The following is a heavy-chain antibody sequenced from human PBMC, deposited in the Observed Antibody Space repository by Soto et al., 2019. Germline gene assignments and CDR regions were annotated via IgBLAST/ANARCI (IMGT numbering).Heavy chain of an antibody. Sequence: SETLSLTCTLSGGSISSGGYYWSWIRQHPGNGLEWIGHIYYSGSTYYNPSLKSRVTISVDTSKNQFSLKLSSVTAADTAMYYCARHGGAPYDSSGYHYALDYWGQGTPVTVSS. J-gene: IGHJ4*02. V-gene: IGHV4-31*03. CDR1: GGSISSGGYY. CDR2: IYYSGST. D-gene: IGHD3-22*01. CDR3: ARHGGAPYDSSGYHYALDY.